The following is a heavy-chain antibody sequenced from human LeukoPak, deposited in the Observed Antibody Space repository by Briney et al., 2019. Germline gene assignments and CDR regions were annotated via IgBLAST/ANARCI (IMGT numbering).Heavy chain of an antibody. CDR2: ISGSGGST. V-gene: IGHV3-23*01. CDR1: GFTFSSYA. CDR3: ARDRTYYYDPRELDY. J-gene: IGHJ4*02. D-gene: IGHD3-22*01. Sequence: GGSLRLSCAASGFTFSSYAMSWVRQAPGKGLEWVSAISGSGGSTYYADSVKGRFTISRDNSKNTLYLQMNSLRAEDTAVYYCARDRTYYYDPRELDYWGQGTLVTVSS.